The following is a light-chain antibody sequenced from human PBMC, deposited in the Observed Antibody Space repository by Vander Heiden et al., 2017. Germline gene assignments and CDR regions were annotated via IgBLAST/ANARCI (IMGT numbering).Light chain of an antibody. Sequence: IPLTQSPSTLSASVGDRVTITCRASQSISTWLAWYQQKPGKAPNLLIYKASTLESGVPSRFSGSGSGTEITLTISSLQPDDFATYFCQQDNSYWTFGQGTKVEIK. CDR1: QSISTW. CDR2: KAS. J-gene: IGKJ1*01. CDR3: QQDNSYWT. V-gene: IGKV1-5*03.